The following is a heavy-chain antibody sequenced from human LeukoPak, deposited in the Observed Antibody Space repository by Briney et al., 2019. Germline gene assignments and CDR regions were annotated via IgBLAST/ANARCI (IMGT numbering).Heavy chain of an antibody. V-gene: IGHV1-18*01. D-gene: IGHD3-22*01. Sequence: ASVKVSCKASGHTFSNYGISWVRQAPGQGLEWMGWISAYNGNTNYAQKLQGRVTMTTNTSTSTVYMELRSLRSDDTAVYYCAREGTYYGYYFDYWGQGTLVTVSS. CDR1: GHTFSNYG. CDR3: AREGTYYGYYFDY. CDR2: ISAYNGNT. J-gene: IGHJ4*02.